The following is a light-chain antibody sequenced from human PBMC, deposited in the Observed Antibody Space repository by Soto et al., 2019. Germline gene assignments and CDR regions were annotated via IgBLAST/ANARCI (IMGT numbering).Light chain of an antibody. CDR2: EVT. CDR3: SSYTNINTRACV. Sequence: QTVVTQPASVSGSPGQSITISCTGTSGDIGSYNRVSWYQQHPGKAPKLIIYEVTDRPSGVSNRFSGSKSGNTASLTISGLQAEDEAEYYCSSYTNINTRACVFGTGTKLIVL. J-gene: IGLJ1*01. CDR1: SGDIGSYNR. V-gene: IGLV2-14*01.